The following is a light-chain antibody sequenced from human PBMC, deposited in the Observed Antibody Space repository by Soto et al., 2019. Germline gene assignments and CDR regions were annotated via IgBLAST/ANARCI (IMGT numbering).Light chain of an antibody. J-gene: IGKJ4*01. CDR2: AAS. V-gene: IGKV1-39*01. CDR3: QQSHSALT. CDR1: QSISNY. Sequence: DIQMTQSPSSLAASVGDRVTITCRASQSISNYLNWYQQKPGKAPKVLIYAASSLQSGVPSRFSGSASGTDFTLTISSLQPEDFATYYCQQSHSALTFGGGTKVDIK.